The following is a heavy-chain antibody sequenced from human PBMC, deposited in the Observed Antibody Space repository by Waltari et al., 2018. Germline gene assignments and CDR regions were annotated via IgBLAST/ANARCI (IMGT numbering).Heavy chain of an antibody. V-gene: IGHV4-34*01. Sequence: QVQLQQWGAGLLKPSETLSLTCAVYGGSFSGYYWSWIRQPPGKGLEWIGEINQRGSTNYNPSLKSRVTISVDTSKNQFSLKLSSVTAADTAVYYCARAPGDSSGYDYWGQGTLVTVSS. CDR1: GGSFSGYY. CDR2: INQRGST. J-gene: IGHJ4*02. CDR3: ARAPGDSSGYDY. D-gene: IGHD3-22*01.